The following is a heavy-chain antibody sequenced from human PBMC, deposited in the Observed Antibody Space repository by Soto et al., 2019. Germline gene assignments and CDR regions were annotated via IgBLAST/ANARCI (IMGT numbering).Heavy chain of an antibody. D-gene: IGHD6-19*01. CDR1: GFSFSSYW. CDR2: IKQDGSEK. J-gene: IGHJ4*01. Sequence: HPGGSLRLSCAASGFSFSSYWMSWVRQASGKGLEWVANIKQDGSEKYYVDSVKGRFTLPRDNAKNSLQLQMSSLRDEDTAIYFCARVAYGNGWIFDYWGQGTLVTVSS. CDR3: ARVAYGNGWIFDY. V-gene: IGHV3-7*01.